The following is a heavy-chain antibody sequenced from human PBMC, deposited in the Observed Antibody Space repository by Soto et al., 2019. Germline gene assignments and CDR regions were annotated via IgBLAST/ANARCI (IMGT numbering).Heavy chain of an antibody. CDR1: GGSIISYY. CDR2: IYTSGST. Sequence: SETLSLTCTVSGGSIISYYWSWIRQPAGKGLEWIGRIYTSGSTNYNPSLKSRVTMSVDTSKNQFSLKLSSVTAADTAVYYCARRNTSGYLRYFDSWGQGTLVTVSS. J-gene: IGHJ4*02. V-gene: IGHV4-4*07. D-gene: IGHD3-22*01. CDR3: ARRNTSGYLRYFDS.